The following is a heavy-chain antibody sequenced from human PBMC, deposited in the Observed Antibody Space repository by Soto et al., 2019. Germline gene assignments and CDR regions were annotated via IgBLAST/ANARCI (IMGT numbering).Heavy chain of an antibody. D-gene: IGHD6-6*01. V-gene: IGHV3-21*01. CDR2: ISSSSSYI. CDR1: GFTFSSYS. CDR3: AGEAGEYSSSSDFF. Sequence: GVSLRLSCAASGFTFSSYSMNWVRQAPGKGLEWVSSISSSSSYIYYADSVKGRFTISRDNAKNSLYLQMNSLRAEDTAVYYCAGEAGEYSSSSDFFWGQGTLVTVSS. J-gene: IGHJ4*02.